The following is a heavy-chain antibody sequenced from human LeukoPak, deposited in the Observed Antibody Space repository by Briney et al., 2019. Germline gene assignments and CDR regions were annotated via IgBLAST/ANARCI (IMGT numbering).Heavy chain of an antibody. J-gene: IGHJ4*02. Sequence: GGSLRPSCAASGFTFSNYAMSWVRQAPGKGLEWLSGVSAGGDKTDYAESVKGRFTISRDNSKNTVYMQMTSVTAEDTARYYCAKKRTPVAGTNYFDYWGLGTLVTVSS. D-gene: IGHD6-19*01. V-gene: IGHV3-23*01. CDR1: GFTFSNYA. CDR2: VSAGGDKT. CDR3: AKKRTPVAGTNYFDY.